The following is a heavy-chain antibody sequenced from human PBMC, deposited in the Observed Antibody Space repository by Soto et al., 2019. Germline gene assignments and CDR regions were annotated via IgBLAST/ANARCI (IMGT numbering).Heavy chain of an antibody. CDR3: AMGTTELGKDAFDI. J-gene: IGHJ3*02. CDR1: GGSISSSSYY. D-gene: IGHD7-27*01. CDR2: IYYSGST. V-gene: IGHV4-39*07. Sequence: SETLSLTCTVSGGSISSSSYYWGWIRQPPGKGLEWIGSIYYSGSTYYNPSLKSRVTISVDTSKNQFSLKLSSVTAADTTVYYCAMGTTELGKDAFDIWGQGTMVTVSS.